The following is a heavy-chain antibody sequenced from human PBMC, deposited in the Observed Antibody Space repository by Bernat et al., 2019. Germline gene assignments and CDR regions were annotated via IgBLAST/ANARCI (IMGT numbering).Heavy chain of an antibody. Sequence: QLQLQESGPGLVKPSETLSLTCTVSGGSISSSNEWWSWVRQPPGKGLELIGEIYHSGTTNYNPSLRSRVTMSVDKSKNQFSLRLNSVTAADTAVYYCASKIGILVAGPFYDYWGQGTLVTVSS. CDR1: GGSISSSNEW. J-gene: IGHJ4*02. CDR2: IYHSGTT. CDR3: ASKIGILVAGPFYDY. V-gene: IGHV4-4*02. D-gene: IGHD6-19*01.